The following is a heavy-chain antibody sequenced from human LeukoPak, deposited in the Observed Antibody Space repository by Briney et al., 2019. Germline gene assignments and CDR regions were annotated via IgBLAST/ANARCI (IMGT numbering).Heavy chain of an antibody. CDR3: AGEDNSSGYRPFDI. J-gene: IGHJ3*02. D-gene: IGHD3-22*01. CDR1: GYTFTGYY. Sequence: GASVKVSCKASGYTFTGYYIHWVRQAPGQGLEWMGRINPNNGGTNYAQKFQGRVTMTRDMSMSTAYMELSRLRSVDTAVYYCAGEDNSSGYRPFDIWGQGIMVTVPS. V-gene: IGHV1-2*06. CDR2: INPNNGGT.